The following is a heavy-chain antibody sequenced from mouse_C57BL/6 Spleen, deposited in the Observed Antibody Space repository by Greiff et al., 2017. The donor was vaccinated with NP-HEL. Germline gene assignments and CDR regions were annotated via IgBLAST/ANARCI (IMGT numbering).Heavy chain of an antibody. V-gene: IGHV3-6*01. CDR2: ISYDGSN. Sequence: DVQLQESGPGLVKPSQSLSLTCSVTGYSITSGYYWNWIRQFPGNKLEWMGYISYDGSNNYNPSLKNRISITRDTSKNQFFLKLNSVTTEDTATYYCARGFFSYGFAYWGQGTLVTVSA. D-gene: IGHD1-1*01. CDR1: GYSITSGYY. CDR3: ARGFFSYGFAY. J-gene: IGHJ3*01.